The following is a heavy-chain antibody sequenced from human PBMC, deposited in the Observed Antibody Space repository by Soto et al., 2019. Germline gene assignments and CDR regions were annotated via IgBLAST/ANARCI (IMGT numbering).Heavy chain of an antibody. CDR1: GFTFSIYS. V-gene: IGHV3-21*05. D-gene: IGHD1-26*01. CDR3: VRDDVGVGIDY. CDR2: IMPGSSHI. Sequence: GGSLRLSCAASGFTFSIYSMNWVRQAPGKGLEWVSYIMPGSSHIFYADSVKGRFTISRDNAKNTVYLQMNSLRAEDTAVYYCVRDDVGVGIDYWGLGTLVTVSS. J-gene: IGHJ4*02.